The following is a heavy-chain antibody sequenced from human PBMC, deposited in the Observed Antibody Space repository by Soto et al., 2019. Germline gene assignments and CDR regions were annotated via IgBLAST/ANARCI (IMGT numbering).Heavy chain of an antibody. Sequence: ASVKVSCKASGYTFTSYAMHWVRQAPGQRLEWMGWINAGNGNTKYSQKFQGRVTITRDTSASTAYMELSSLRSEDTAVYYCARVVGARFYYFDSWGQGTLVTVSS. CDR3: ARVVGARFYYFDS. CDR1: GYTFTSYA. D-gene: IGHD1-26*01. V-gene: IGHV1-3*01. CDR2: INAGNGNT. J-gene: IGHJ4*02.